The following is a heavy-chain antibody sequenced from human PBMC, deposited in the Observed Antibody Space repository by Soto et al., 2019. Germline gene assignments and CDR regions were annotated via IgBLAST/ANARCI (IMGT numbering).Heavy chain of an antibody. CDR1: GFTFGNYW. CDR3: ARDVSPGSSGYYLDDFDI. V-gene: IGHV3-7*05. D-gene: IGHD6-25*01. Sequence: EVQLVESGGGLVQPGGSLRLSCAASGFTFGNYWMTWVRQAPGKGLEWVANIKGDGSAKSYLDSVRGRFTVSRDNAENSLFLQMNILRADDTALYYCARDVSPGSSGYYLDDFDIWGQGTMVTVS. CDR2: IKGDGSAK. J-gene: IGHJ3*02.